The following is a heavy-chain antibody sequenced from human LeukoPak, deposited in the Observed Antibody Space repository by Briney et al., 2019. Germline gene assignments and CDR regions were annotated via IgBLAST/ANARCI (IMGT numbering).Heavy chain of an antibody. CDR2: IYYSGST. D-gene: IGHD3-3*01. Sequence: PSETLSLTCTVSGGSISSGGYYWSRIRQHPGKGLEWIGYIYYSGSTYYNPSLKSRVTISVDTSKNQFSLKLSSVTAADTAVYYCARSRFLEWLSPLGFDYWGQGTLVTVSS. J-gene: IGHJ4*02. V-gene: IGHV4-31*03. CDR3: ARSRFLEWLSPLGFDY. CDR1: GGSISSGGYY.